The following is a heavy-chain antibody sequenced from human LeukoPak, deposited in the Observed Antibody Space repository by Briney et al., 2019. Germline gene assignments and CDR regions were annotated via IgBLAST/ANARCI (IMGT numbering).Heavy chain of an antibody. CDR3: ARLRITMVRGVIIGGDYFDY. Sequence: VSVKVSCKASGYTFTSYGISWVRQAPGQGLEWMGWISAYNGNTNYAQKLQGRVTMTTDTSTSTAYMELRSLRSDDTAVYYCARLRITMVRGVIIGGDYFDYWGQGTLVTVSS. D-gene: IGHD3-10*01. CDR2: ISAYNGNT. CDR1: GYTFTSYG. J-gene: IGHJ4*02. V-gene: IGHV1-18*04.